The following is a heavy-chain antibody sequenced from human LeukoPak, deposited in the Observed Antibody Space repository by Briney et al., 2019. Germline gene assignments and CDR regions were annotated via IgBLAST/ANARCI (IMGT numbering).Heavy chain of an antibody. D-gene: IGHD6-19*01. CDR2: IGASGRST. Sequence: GGSLRLSCAASGFTFNTYAMSWVRQAPGKGLDWVSAIGASGRSTYYADSVEGRFTISRDNSKNALFLQMNSLRAEDTAVYYCSTAITSGWYFYAYWGQGTLVTVS. J-gene: IGHJ4*02. CDR1: GFTFNTYA. V-gene: IGHV3-23*01. CDR3: STAITSGWYFYAY.